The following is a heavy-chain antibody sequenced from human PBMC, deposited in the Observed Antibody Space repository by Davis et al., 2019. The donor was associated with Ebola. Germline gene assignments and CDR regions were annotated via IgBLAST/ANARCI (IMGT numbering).Heavy chain of an antibody. V-gene: IGHV4-61*01. J-gene: IGHJ4*02. Sequence: SETLSLTCTVSGDSVNTGSYYWSWIRQPPGKGLEWIAYIYYGGSTRYNPSLKSRVTISVDTSKNQFSLKLSSVTAADTAVYYCARESGYEGFDYWGQGTLVTVSS. CDR2: IYYGGST. CDR3: ARESGYEGFDY. CDR1: GDSVNTGSYY. D-gene: IGHD5-12*01.